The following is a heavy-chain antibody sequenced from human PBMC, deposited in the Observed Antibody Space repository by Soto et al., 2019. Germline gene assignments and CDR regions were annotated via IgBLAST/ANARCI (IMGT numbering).Heavy chain of an antibody. CDR1: GFTFSSYA. CDR3: AKDCGGDCYSDYYYYYYGMDV. Sequence: GGSLRLSCAASGFTFSSYAMSWVRQAPGKGLEWVSAISGSGGSTYYADSVKGRFTISRDNSKNTLYLQMNSLRAEDTAVYYCAKDCGGDCYSDYYYYYYGMDVWGQGTTVTVSS. J-gene: IGHJ6*02. CDR2: ISGSGGST. V-gene: IGHV3-23*01. D-gene: IGHD2-21*02.